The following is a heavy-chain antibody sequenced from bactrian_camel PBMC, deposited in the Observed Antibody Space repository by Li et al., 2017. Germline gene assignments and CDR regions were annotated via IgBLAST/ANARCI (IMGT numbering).Heavy chain of an antibody. Sequence: DVQLVESGGGLVQPGGSLRLSCVVSGFTINMYGMSWVRQAPGKGLEWVAGINRSGTTTFYSESVKGRFNISRDNVQNTVYLQMNSLKPEDTDVYYCAARALTVRRLCFVGNYWGQGTQVTVS. D-gene: IGHD4*01. J-gene: IGHJ4*01. CDR3: AARALTVRRLCFVGNY. CDR2: INRSGTTT. V-gene: IGHV3S40*01. CDR1: GFTINMYG.